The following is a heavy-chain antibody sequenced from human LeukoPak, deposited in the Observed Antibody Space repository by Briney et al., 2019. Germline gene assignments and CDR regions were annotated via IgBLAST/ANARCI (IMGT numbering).Heavy chain of an antibody. Sequence: ASVTVSCKASGYTFTSYYMHWVRQAPGPGLEWMGIINPSGGSTSYAQKFQGRVTVTRDTSTTTVYMELSSLRSEDTAVYYCARGSTYGGFDYWGQGTLVTVSS. V-gene: IGHV1-46*01. D-gene: IGHD4-17*01. CDR3: ARGSTYGGFDY. CDR1: GYTFTSYY. CDR2: INPSGGST. J-gene: IGHJ4*02.